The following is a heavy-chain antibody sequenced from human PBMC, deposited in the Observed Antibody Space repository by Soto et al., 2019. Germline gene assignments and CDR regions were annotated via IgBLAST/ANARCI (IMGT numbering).Heavy chain of an antibody. Sequence: GGSLRLSCAASGFTFSNYGMHWVRQAPGRGLEWVAVISYDGSNKYYADSVKGRFTISRDDSKNTLYLQMNSLRSEDTALYYCAKDSPVADYWGQGTLVTVSS. D-gene: IGHD6-19*01. J-gene: IGHJ4*02. CDR3: AKDSPVADY. CDR2: ISYDGSNK. CDR1: GFTFSNYG. V-gene: IGHV3-30*18.